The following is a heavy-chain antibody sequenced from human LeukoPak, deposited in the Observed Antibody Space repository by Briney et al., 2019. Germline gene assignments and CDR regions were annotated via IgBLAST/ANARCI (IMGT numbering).Heavy chain of an antibody. V-gene: IGHV3-21*01. CDR1: GFTFNKYT. Sequence: PGGSLRLSCAASGFTFNKYTMNWVRQAPGKGLEWVSSISTSSSYIYYADSVKGRFTISRDNAKNSLYLQMNSLRAEDTAVYYCARVGGVNPGDIWGQGTMVTVSS. J-gene: IGHJ3*02. CDR3: ARVGGVNPGDI. CDR2: ISTSSSYI. D-gene: IGHD1-26*01.